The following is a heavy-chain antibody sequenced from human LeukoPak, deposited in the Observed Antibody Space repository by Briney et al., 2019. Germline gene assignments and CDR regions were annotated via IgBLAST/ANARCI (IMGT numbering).Heavy chain of an antibody. J-gene: IGHJ4*02. CDR2: ISGSGGST. D-gene: IGHD3-9*01. CDR3: AKDKGYFDWLSTTYYFDY. V-gene: IGHV3-23*01. Sequence: GGSLRLSCAASGFTFSNYAMSWVRQAPGKGLEWVSAISGSGGSTYYADSVKGRFTISRDNSKNTLYLQMNSLRAEDTAVYYCAKDKGYFDWLSTTYYFDYWGQGTLVTVSS. CDR1: GFTFSNYA.